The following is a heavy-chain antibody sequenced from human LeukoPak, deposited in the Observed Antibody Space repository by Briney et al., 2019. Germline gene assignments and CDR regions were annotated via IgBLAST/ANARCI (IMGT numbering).Heavy chain of an antibody. V-gene: IGHV4-34*01. CDR1: GGSFSGYY. CDR3: ARGPLLVATIVITFDY. D-gene: IGHD5-12*01. CDR2: INHSGST. J-gene: IGHJ4*02. Sequence: PSETLSLTCAVYGGSFSGYYWSWIRQPPGKGLEWIGEINHSGSTNYNPSLKSRVTISVDTSKNQFSLKLGSVTAADTAVYYCARGPLLVATIVITFDYWGQGTLVTVSS.